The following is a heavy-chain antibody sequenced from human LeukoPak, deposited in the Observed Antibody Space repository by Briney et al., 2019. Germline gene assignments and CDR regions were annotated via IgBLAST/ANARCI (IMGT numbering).Heavy chain of an antibody. CDR2: LRSDGSSK. CDR1: AFPFSSYA. D-gene: IGHD3-10*01. CDR3: AKEESPQVPFVY. V-gene: IGHV3-30*02. J-gene: IGHJ4*02. Sequence: PGGSLRLSCAASAFPFSSYAMHWVRQAPGKGLEWVAFLRSDGSSKLYADSVQGRFTTSRDNSRNILYLQMNNLRLEDTAMYYCAKEESPQVPFVYWGQGSLVTVSS.